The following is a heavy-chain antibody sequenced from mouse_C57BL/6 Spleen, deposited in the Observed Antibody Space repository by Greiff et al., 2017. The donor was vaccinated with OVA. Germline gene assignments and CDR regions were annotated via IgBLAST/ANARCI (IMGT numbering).Heavy chain of an antibody. Sequence: VNLVESGPELVKPGASVKLSCKASGYTFTSYDINWVKQRPGQGLEWIGWIYPRDGSTKYNEKFKGKATLTVDTSSSTAYMELHSLTSEDSAVYFCARGGYYGSSYEDAMDYWGQGTSVTVSS. J-gene: IGHJ4*01. V-gene: IGHV1-85*01. CDR3: ARGGYYGSSYEDAMDY. CDR1: GYTFTSYD. CDR2: IYPRDGST. D-gene: IGHD1-1*01.